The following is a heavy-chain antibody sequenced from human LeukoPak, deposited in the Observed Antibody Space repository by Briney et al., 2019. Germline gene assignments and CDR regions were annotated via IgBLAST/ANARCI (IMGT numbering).Heavy chain of an antibody. J-gene: IGHJ6*03. V-gene: IGHV3-23*01. CDR2: IIDNGYIT. Sequence: GGSLRLSCAASGFTFSSYAMSWVRQAPGKGLEWVSGIIDNGYITYYANSVRGRFTISRDNSKNTLFLQMNSLRAEDAAVYYCAKLGGQEVHNYYVAVWGKGTTVAVSS. D-gene: IGHD3-16*01. CDR1: GFTFSSYA. CDR3: AKLGGQEVHNYYVAV.